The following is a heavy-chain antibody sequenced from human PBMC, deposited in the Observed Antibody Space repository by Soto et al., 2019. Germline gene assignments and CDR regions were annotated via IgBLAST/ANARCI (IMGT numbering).Heavy chain of an antibody. J-gene: IGHJ5*02. D-gene: IGHD2-15*01. CDR2: IYYSGST. Sequence: SETLSLTCTVSGGSISSSSYYWGWMRQPPGKGLEWIGSIYYSGSTYYNPSLKSRVTISVDTSKNQFSLKLSSVTAADTAVYYFASNDCSGGSCPGWFDPWGQGTLVTVSS. CDR3: ASNDCSGGSCPGWFDP. V-gene: IGHV4-39*01. CDR1: GGSISSSSYY.